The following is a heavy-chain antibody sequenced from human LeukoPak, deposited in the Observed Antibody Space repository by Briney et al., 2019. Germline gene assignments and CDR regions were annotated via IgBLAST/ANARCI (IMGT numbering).Heavy chain of an antibody. D-gene: IGHD1-26*01. CDR1: GFTFSGSA. V-gene: IGHV3-48*04. CDR3: ARVGSYSIYFDY. J-gene: IGHJ4*02. Sequence: GGSLRLSCAASGFTFSGSAMHWVRQASGKGLEWVSYISSSGSTIYYADSVKGRFTISRDNAKNSLYLQMNSLRAEDTAVYYCARVGSYSIYFDYWGQGTLVTVSS. CDR2: ISSSGSTI.